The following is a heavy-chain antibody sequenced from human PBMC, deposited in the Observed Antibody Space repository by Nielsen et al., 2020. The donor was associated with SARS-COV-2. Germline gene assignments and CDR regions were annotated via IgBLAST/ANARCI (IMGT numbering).Heavy chain of an antibody. Sequence: ASVKVSCKVSGYTLTELSMHWVRQAPGQGLEWMGLISVLKGETNYAQKFRGRVSMTTDTSTNTAYMELGSLRSDDTAMYYCANSFHDYGDWFDSWGQGTLVTVSS. CDR3: ANSFHDYGDWFDS. J-gene: IGHJ5*01. D-gene: IGHD4-17*01. CDR1: GYTLTELS. CDR2: ISVLKGET. V-gene: IGHV1-18*01.